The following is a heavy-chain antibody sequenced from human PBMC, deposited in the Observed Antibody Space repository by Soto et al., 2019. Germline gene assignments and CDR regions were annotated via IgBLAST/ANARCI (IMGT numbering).Heavy chain of an antibody. CDR1: GYTFTSYD. CDR2: MNPFSGNV. Sequence: QVQLVQSGAEVKKPGASVRVSCKASGYTFTSYDIYWVRQATGQGLEWMGWMNPFSGNVVYTQKLQDRVTMTRDASINTAYMEMSGLRSEDTAVYYCTRGQGNHWGQGSLVTVSS. CDR3: TRGQGNH. J-gene: IGHJ4*02. V-gene: IGHV1-8*01.